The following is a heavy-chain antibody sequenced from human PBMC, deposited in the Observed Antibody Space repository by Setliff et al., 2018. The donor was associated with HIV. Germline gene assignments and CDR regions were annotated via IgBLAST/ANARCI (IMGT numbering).Heavy chain of an antibody. CDR1: GITFGNAW. CDR2: IKSKADGGAT. CDR3: TTDLIIRGVIIDGALR. J-gene: IGHJ4*02. V-gene: IGHV3-15*01. Sequence: SLKISCAVSGITFGNAWMSWVRQAPGKGLEWVGRIKSKADGGATDYAAPVKGRFSISRDDSKNMLYLQMNSLETEDTAVYYCTTDLIIRGVIIDGALRWGQGTLVTVSS. D-gene: IGHD3-10*01.